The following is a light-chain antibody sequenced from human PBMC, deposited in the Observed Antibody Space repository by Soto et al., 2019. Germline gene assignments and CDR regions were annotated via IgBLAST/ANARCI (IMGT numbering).Light chain of an antibody. CDR2: DAS. J-gene: IGKJ5*01. Sequence: IVVTLSPRTLSLSPGGGGTLSCRASQSVGRSYLAWYQQKPAQAPTLLLYDASTRATAIPDRFSSSGSGTAFTLTIMRLEPEDYTVYYYQQYHNRLPMTFGQGTRLEIK. CDR3: QQYHNRLPMT. V-gene: IGKV3-20*01. CDR1: QSVGRSY.